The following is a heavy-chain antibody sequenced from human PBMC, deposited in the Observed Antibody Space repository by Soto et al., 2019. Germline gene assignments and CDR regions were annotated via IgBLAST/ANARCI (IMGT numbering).Heavy chain of an antibody. D-gene: IGHD3-10*01. CDR3: ARDAIWFGVHDY. CDR2: ISSSGRTI. V-gene: IGHV3-48*03. CDR1: GFTFTIYE. Sequence: LRLSCPASGFTFTIYEMNCVRQAPGKGLEWGSYISSSGRTIYYADSVKLRFTISRDNAKNSLYLQMNSLSAADTAVYYCARDAIWFGVHDYWGHGTLVTVSS. J-gene: IGHJ4*01.